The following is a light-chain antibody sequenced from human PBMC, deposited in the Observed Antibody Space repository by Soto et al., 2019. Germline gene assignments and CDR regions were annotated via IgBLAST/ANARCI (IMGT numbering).Light chain of an antibody. Sequence: QSVLTQPASVSGSPGQSITISCTGTSSDVGGYSYVSWYQQHPGKTTKIMIYEVSNRPSGVYHRFSGSKSGNTASLTISGLQTEDEADYYCSSFSSITREVFGGGTQLTVL. CDR1: SSDVGGYSY. J-gene: IGLJ2*01. CDR2: EVS. CDR3: SSFSSITREV. V-gene: IGLV2-14*01.